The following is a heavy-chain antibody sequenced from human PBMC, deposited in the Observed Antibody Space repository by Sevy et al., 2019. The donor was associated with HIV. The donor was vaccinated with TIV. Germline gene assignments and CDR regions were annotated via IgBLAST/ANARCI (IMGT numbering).Heavy chain of an antibody. V-gene: IGHV3-48*01. Sequence: GGSLRLSCAASGFTFSSYSMNWVRQAPGKGLEWVSYISSSSSTIYYADSVKGRFTISRDNAKNSLYLQMNSLRAEDTAVYYCARDLAVVVVVPAASYGMDVWGQGTTVTVSS. J-gene: IGHJ6*02. CDR1: GFTFSSYS. CDR3: ARDLAVVVVVPAASYGMDV. D-gene: IGHD2-2*01. CDR2: ISSSSSTI.